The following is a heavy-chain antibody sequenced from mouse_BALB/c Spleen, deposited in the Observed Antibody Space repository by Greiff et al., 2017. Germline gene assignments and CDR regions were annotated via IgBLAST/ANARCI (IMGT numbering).Heavy chain of an antibody. CDR3: ARTNWGYAMDY. CDR2: IRNKANGYTT. V-gene: IGHV7-3*02. D-gene: IGHD4-1*01. J-gene: IGHJ4*01. CDR1: GFTFTDYY. Sequence: EVKLMESGGGLVQPGGSLRLSCATSGFTFTDYYMSWVRQPPGKALEWLGFIRNKANGYTTEYSASVKGRFTISRDNSQSILYLQMNTLRAEDSATYYCARTNWGYAMDYWGQGTSVTVSS.